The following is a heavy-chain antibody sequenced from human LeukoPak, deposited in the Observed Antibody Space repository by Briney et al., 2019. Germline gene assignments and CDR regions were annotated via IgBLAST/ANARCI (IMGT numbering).Heavy chain of an antibody. Sequence: GGSLRLSCAASGFTFSSYAMSWVRQAPGKGLEWVSAISGSGGSTYYADSVKGRFTISRDNSKNTLYLQMNSLRAEDTAVYYCAKKQEGIIVATTLHYYYGMDVWGQGTTVTVSS. V-gene: IGHV3-23*01. CDR1: GFTFSSYA. CDR2: ISGSGGST. CDR3: AKKQEGIIVATTLHYYYGMDV. J-gene: IGHJ6*02. D-gene: IGHD5-12*01.